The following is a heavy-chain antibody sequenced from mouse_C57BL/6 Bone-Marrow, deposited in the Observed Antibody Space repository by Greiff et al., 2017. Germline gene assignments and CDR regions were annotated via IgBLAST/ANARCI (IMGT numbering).Heavy chain of an antibody. V-gene: IGHV1-81*01. D-gene: IGHD2-4*01. CDR2: IYPRSGNT. CDR3: ARYDYDGGWFAY. CDR1: GYTFTSYG. Sequence: QVQLQQSGAELARPGASVKLSCKASGYTFTSYGLSWVKQRTGQGLEWIGEIYPRSGNTYYNEKFKGKATLTADKSSSTAYMEFRSLTSEDSAVYFCARYDYDGGWFAYWGQGTLVTVSA. J-gene: IGHJ3*01.